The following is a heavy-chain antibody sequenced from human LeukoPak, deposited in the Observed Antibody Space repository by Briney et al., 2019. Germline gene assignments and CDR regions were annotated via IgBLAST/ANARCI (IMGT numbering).Heavy chain of an antibody. J-gene: IGHJ4*02. CDR2: IYHSGST. Sequence: SETLSLTCAVSGGSISSSNWWSWVRLPPGKGLEWIGEIYHSGSTNYNPSLKSRVTISVDKSKNQLSLKLSSVTAADTAVYYCAREAAAGTRIVLGYWGQGTLVTVSS. CDR3: AREAAAGTRIVLGY. V-gene: IGHV4-4*02. D-gene: IGHD6-13*01. CDR1: GGSISSSNW.